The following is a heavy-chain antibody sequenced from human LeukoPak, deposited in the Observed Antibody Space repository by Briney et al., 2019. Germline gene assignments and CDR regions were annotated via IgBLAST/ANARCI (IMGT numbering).Heavy chain of an antibody. CDR3: ARVRYCSSTGCYGDGMDV. J-gene: IGHJ6*02. Sequence: PSETLSLTCAVYGGSFSGYYWSWIRQPPGKGLEWIGEINHSGSTNYNPSLKSRVTISVDTSKNQFSLKLSSVTAADTAVYYCARVRYCSSTGCYGDGMDVWGQGTTVTVSS. D-gene: IGHD2-2*01. CDR2: INHSGST. CDR1: GGSFSGYY. V-gene: IGHV4-34*01.